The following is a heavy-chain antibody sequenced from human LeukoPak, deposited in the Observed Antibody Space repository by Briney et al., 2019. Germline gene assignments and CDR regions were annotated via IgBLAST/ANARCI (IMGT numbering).Heavy chain of an antibody. CDR2: INPNSGGT. D-gene: IGHD6-19*01. V-gene: IGHV1-2*02. Sequence: ASVKVSCKASGYTFTDSYIHWVRQAPGQGLEWMGWINPNSGGTNSAQKFQGRVTMTKDTSISTAYRELSRLRSDDTAAYFCARAIAVVDYWGQGTLVTVSS. CDR1: GYTFTDSY. J-gene: IGHJ4*02. CDR3: ARAIAVVDY.